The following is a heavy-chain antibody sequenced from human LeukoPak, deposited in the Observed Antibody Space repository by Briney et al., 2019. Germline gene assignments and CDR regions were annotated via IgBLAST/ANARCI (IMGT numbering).Heavy chain of an antibody. Sequence: GGSLRLSCAASGFSFSNYYMNWVRQAPGKGLEWVSYISSSSSTIDYADSVKGRFTISRDNAKNSLYLQMNSLRAEDTAVYYCARGLRFLEWLLDYWGQGTLVTVSS. CDR2: ISSSSSTI. J-gene: IGHJ4*02. V-gene: IGHV3-48*01. CDR1: GFSFSNYY. CDR3: ARGLRFLEWLLDY. D-gene: IGHD3-3*01.